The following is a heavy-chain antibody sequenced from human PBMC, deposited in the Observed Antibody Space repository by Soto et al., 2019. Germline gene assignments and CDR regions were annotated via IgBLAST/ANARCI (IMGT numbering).Heavy chain of an antibody. D-gene: IGHD6-13*01. J-gene: IGHJ6*03. V-gene: IGHV1-8*01. CDR1: GYTFTSYD. CDR3: ARGITADAVDYYYYMDV. CDR2: MNPNSGNT. Sequence: GASVKVSCKASGYTFTSYDINWVRQATGQGLEGMGWMNPNSGNTGYAQKFQGRVTMTRNTSISTAYMELSSPRSEDTAVYYCARGITADAVDYYYYMDVWGKGTTVTVSS.